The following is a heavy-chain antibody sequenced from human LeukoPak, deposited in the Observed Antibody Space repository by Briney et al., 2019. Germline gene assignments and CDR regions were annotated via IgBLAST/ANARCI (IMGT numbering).Heavy chain of an antibody. CDR3: TTDLRYYDSSGYYYPEDY. V-gene: IGHV3-7*03. CDR2: IKQDGSEK. CDR1: GFTFSSYW. D-gene: IGHD3-22*01. J-gene: IGHJ4*02. Sequence: GGSLRLSCAASGFTFSSYWMSWVRQAPGKGLEWVANIKQDGSEKYYVDSVKGRFTISRDNAKNSLYLQMNSLKTEDTAVYYCTTDLRYYDSSGYYYPEDYWGQGTLVTVSS.